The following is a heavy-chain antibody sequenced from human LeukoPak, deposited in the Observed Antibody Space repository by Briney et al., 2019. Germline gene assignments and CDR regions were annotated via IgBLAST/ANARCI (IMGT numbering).Heavy chain of an antibody. Sequence: PGGSLRLSCAASGFTFSSYSMNWVRQAPGKGLEWVSSISSSSSYIYYADSVKGRFTISRDNAKNSLYLQMNSLRAEDTALYYCARDGGAYYYDSSGYYYPSHFDYWGQGTLVTVSS. V-gene: IGHV3-21*04. CDR2: ISSSSSYI. D-gene: IGHD3-22*01. CDR3: ARDGGAYYYDSSGYYYPSHFDY. CDR1: GFTFSSYS. J-gene: IGHJ4*02.